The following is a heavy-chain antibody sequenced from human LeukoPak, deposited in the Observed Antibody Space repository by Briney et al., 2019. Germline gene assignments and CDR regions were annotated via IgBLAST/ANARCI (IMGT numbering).Heavy chain of an antibody. CDR1: GGSISSGNYY. CDR3: ARSYGYGTNFDY. Sequence: SQTLSLTCTVSGGSISSGNYYWSWIRQHPGKGLEWIGCIYYRGSTYYNPSLKSRVTISVDTSKNQFSLKLSSVTAADTAVYYCARSYGYGTNFDYWGQGTLVTVSS. V-gene: IGHV4-31*03. J-gene: IGHJ4*02. D-gene: IGHD5-18*01. CDR2: IYYRGST.